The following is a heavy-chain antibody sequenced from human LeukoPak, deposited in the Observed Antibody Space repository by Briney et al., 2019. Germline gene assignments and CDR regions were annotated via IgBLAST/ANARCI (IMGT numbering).Heavy chain of an antibody. Sequence: SVKVSCKASGGTFSSYAISWVRQAPGQGLEWMGGIIPIFGTANYAQKFQGRVTITTDESTSTAYMELSSLRSEDTAVYYCARALRHSDFWSGYYTEFDYWGQGTLVTVSS. CDR1: GGTFSSYA. CDR3: ARALRHSDFWSGYYTEFDY. J-gene: IGHJ4*02. CDR2: IIPIFGTA. V-gene: IGHV1-69*05. D-gene: IGHD3-3*01.